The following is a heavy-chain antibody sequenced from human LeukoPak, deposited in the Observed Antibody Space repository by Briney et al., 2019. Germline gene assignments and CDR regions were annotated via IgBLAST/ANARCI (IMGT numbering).Heavy chain of an antibody. D-gene: IGHD1-26*01. CDR1: GFTFSSYD. J-gene: IGHJ3*02. CDR3: ARHGRDSAFDI. CDR2: IGTAGDT. V-gene: IGHV3-13*01. Sequence: GGSLGLSCAASGFTFSSYDMHWVRQATGKGLEWVSAIGTAGDTYYPGSVKGRFTISRENAKNSLYLQMNSLRAGDTAVYYCARHGRDSAFDIWGQGTMVTVSS.